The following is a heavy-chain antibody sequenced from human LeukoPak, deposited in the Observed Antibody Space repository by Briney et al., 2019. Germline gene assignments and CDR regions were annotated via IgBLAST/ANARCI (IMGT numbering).Heavy chain of an antibody. D-gene: IGHD6-6*01. J-gene: IGHJ6*03. CDR1: GYSFTSYY. V-gene: IGHV1-46*01. CDR3: ARGGSPVYYYYMDV. Sequence: GASVKVSCKASGYSFTSYYMHWVRQAPGQGLEWMGIINPSGGSTSYAQKFQGRVTMTTDTSTTTAYMELRSLRSDDTAVYYCARGGSPVYYYYMDVWGKGTTVTVSS. CDR2: INPSGGST.